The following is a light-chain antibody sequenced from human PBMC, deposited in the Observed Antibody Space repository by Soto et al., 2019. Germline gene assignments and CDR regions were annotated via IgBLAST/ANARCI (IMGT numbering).Light chain of an antibody. CDR1: QSVSTN. Sequence: EIVMTQSPATLSASPGDRVTLSCRASQSVSTNLAWYQHKPSQAPSLLIYHASTRATGIPARFSGSGSETEFTLTISSLQSEDFAVYYCQQYNIRPPWTFGQGTKVDIK. CDR2: HAS. CDR3: QQYNIRPPWT. V-gene: IGKV3-15*01. J-gene: IGKJ1*01.